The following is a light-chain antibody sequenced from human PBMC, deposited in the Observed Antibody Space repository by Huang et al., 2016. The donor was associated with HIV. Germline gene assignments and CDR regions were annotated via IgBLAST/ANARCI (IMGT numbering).Light chain of an antibody. V-gene: IGKV1-39*01. CDR2: AAS. Sequence: DIQMTQSPFSLSASGGDRVTITCRASQSISSYLNWYQQKPGKAPKILIYAASTLQSGIPSRFSGSGAGTDFTLTITSRQPEDFATYYCQQTYIIPITFGQGTKLEIK. J-gene: IGKJ2*01. CDR3: QQTYIIPIT. CDR1: QSISSY.